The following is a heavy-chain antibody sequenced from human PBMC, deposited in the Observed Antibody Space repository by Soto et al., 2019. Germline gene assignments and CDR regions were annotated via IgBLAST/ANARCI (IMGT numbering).Heavy chain of an antibody. CDR2: IYYSGST. D-gene: IGHD6-19*01. CDR3: AGTPGSGWGDYYYYGMDV. J-gene: IGHJ6*02. CDR1: GGSISSSSYY. Sequence: QLQLQESGPGLVKPSETLSLTCTVSGGSISSSSYYWGWIRPPPGQGLEWIGSIYYSGSTYYNPSHKSRVTISVDTSKNQFSLKLSSVTAADTAVYYCAGTPGSGWGDYYYYGMDVWGQGTTVTVSS. V-gene: IGHV4-39*01.